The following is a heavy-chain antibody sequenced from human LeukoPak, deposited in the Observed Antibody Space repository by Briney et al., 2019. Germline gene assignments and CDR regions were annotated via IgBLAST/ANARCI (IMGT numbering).Heavy chain of an antibody. Sequence: SETLSLTCTVSGGSISSYYWSWLRQPPGKGLEWIGYIYYSGSTNYNPSLKSRVTISVDTSKNQFSLKLSSVTAADTAVYYCAREGGEMATGYDAFDIWGQGTMVTVSS. CDR3: AREGGEMATGYDAFDI. CDR1: GGSISSYY. J-gene: IGHJ3*02. D-gene: IGHD5-24*01. CDR2: IYYSGST. V-gene: IGHV4-59*01.